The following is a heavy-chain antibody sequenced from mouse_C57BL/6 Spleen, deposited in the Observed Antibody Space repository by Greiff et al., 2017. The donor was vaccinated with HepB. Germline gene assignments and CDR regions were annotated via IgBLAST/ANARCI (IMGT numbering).Heavy chain of an antibody. J-gene: IGHJ4*01. CDR2: IDPETGGT. CDR1: GYTFTDYE. CDR3: TRGPHYYGSSHYYAMDY. V-gene: IGHV1-15*01. D-gene: IGHD1-1*01. Sequence: QVQLKESGAELVRPGASVTLSCKASGYTFTDYEMHWVKQTPVHGLEWIGAIDPETGGTAYNQKFKGKAILTADKSSSTAYMELRSLTSEDSAVYYCTRGPHYYGSSHYYAMDYWGQGTSVTVSS.